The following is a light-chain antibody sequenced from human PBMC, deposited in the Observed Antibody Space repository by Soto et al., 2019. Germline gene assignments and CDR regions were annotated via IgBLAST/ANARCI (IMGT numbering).Light chain of an antibody. V-gene: IGKV3-20*01. CDR1: QSVSVNY. J-gene: IGKJ1*01. CDR3: QQYDTTPWT. Sequence: EIVLTQSPGTLSLSPGDRATLSCTASQSVSVNYLAWYQQIPGQAPRLLIYGASSRATGVPDRFTGSGSGTHFTLTIARLEPEDFAVFYCQQYDTTPWTFGQGTRVESK. CDR2: GAS.